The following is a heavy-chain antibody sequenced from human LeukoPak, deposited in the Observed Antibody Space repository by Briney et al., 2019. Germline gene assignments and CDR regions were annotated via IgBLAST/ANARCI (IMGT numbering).Heavy chain of an antibody. CDR2: ISWNSGSI. CDR1: GFTFSSYG. Sequence: PGRSLRLSCAASGFTFSSYGMHWVRQAPGKGLEWVSGISWNSGSIGYADSVKGRFTISRDNAKSSLYLQMTSLRAEDTALYYCAKVSGSAVGNAVDIWGQGTMVTVSS. D-gene: IGHD3-10*01. J-gene: IGHJ3*02. V-gene: IGHV3-9*01. CDR3: AKVSGSAVGNAVDI.